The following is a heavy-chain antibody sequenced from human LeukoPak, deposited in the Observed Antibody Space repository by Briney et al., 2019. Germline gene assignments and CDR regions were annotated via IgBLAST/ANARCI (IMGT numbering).Heavy chain of an antibody. Sequence: GESLKISCKGSGYSFTSYWIGWVRQMPGKGLEWMGIIYPGDSDTRYSPSFQGQVTISADKSISTAYLQWSSPKASDTAMYYCARHHHSSGSLFDYWGQGTLVTVSS. J-gene: IGHJ4*02. D-gene: IGHD6-19*01. CDR2: IYPGDSDT. V-gene: IGHV5-51*01. CDR1: GYSFTSYW. CDR3: ARHHHSSGSLFDY.